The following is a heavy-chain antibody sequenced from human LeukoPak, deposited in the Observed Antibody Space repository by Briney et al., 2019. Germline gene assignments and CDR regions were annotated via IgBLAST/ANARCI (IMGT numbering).Heavy chain of an antibody. CDR3: VRGSSGTVVRVVAWALFDP. Sequence: GGSLTLSCVASGFTFRNYYRTWVRQAPGKGLEWVANIHKDGSEKYFVASVRGRFTISRDNATDSLYLQMSSLRAEDTAVYYCVRGSSGTVVRVVAWALFDPWGQGTLVTVSS. D-gene: IGHD3-10*01. CDR2: IHKDGSEK. CDR1: GFTFRNYY. J-gene: IGHJ5*02. V-gene: IGHV3-7*05.